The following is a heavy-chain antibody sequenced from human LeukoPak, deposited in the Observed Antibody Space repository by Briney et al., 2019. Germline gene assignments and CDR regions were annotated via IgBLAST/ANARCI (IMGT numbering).Heavy chain of an antibody. CDR3: VINLWQLGL. Sequence: ASVTVSCKASGYTVTSYYISWVRQAPGQGLEWMGWVSAYNGNTNYAQKLQGRVTMTTDTSTSKAYMELRSLRSDDTAVYYCVINLWQLGLWGQGTLVTVSS. D-gene: IGHD6-13*01. CDR2: VSAYNGNT. V-gene: IGHV1-18*01. CDR1: GYTVTSYY. J-gene: IGHJ4*02.